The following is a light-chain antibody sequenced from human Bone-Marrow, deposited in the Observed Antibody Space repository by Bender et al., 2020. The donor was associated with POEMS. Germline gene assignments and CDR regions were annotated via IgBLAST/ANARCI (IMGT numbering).Light chain of an antibody. V-gene: IGLV2-14*01. CDR3: SSYTSSSHVV. CDR1: SSDVGGYNY. Sequence: QSALTQPPSASGSPGQSVTISCTGTSSDVGGYNYVSWYQQHPGKAPKLMIYEVTKRPSGVSNRFSGSKSGNTASLTISGLQAEDEADYYCSSYTSSSHVVFGGGTKLTVL. CDR2: EVT. J-gene: IGLJ2*01.